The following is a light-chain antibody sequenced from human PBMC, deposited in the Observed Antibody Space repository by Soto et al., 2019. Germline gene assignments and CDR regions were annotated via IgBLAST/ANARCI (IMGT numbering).Light chain of an antibody. CDR2: WAS. CDR3: QKYFGSPLT. V-gene: IGKV4-1*01. Sequence: DIMMTQSPDSLAVSLGERATINCKSSQSVLYSSNNKDYLAWYQQKPGQPPKLLIYWASTRESGVPDRFSGSGSGTDFTLTISSLQAEDVAVYYCQKYFGSPLTFGGGTKGEIK. J-gene: IGKJ4*01. CDR1: QSVLYSSNNKDY.